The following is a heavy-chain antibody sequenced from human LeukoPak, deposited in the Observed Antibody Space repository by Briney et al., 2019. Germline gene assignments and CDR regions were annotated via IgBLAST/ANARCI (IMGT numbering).Heavy chain of an antibody. J-gene: IGHJ5*02. CDR3: ARVGIYSGYDYGGGWFDP. CDR2: IYTSGST. CDR1: GGSISSYY. D-gene: IGHD5-12*01. V-gene: IGHV4-4*07. Sequence: DPSETLSLTCTVSGGSISSYYWSWIWQPAGKGLEWIGRIYTSGSTNYNPSLKSRVTMSVDTSKNQFSLKLSSVTAADTAVYYCARVGIYSGYDYGGGWFDPWGQGTLVTVSS.